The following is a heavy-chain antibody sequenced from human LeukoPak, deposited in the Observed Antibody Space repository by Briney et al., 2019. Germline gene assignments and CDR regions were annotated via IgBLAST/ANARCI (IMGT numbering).Heavy chain of an antibody. Sequence: SETLSLTCTVSGGSISSASYCWSWIRQPAGKGLEWIGHIHARGSTNYNPSLKSRVTISVDTSKNQFSLKLTSVTAADTAVYYCARGRPGTAVAGTFYYFDYWGQGTLVTVSS. CDR2: IHARGST. J-gene: IGHJ4*02. V-gene: IGHV4-61*09. CDR1: GGSISSASYC. CDR3: ARGRPGTAVAGTFYYFDY. D-gene: IGHD6-19*01.